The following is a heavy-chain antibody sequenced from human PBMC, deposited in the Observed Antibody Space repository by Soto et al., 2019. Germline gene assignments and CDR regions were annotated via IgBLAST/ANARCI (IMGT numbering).Heavy chain of an antibody. CDR2: IYSGGST. V-gene: IGHV3-53*01. CDR3: ARGRGYYDSSGYYYDY. J-gene: IGHJ4*02. CDR1: GFTVSSNY. Sequence: PGGSLRLSCAASGFTVSSNYMSWVRQAPGKGLEWVSVIYSGGSTYYADSVKGRFTISRDNFKNTLYLQMNSLRAEDTAVYYCARGRGYYDSSGYYYDYWGQGTLVTVSS. D-gene: IGHD3-22*01.